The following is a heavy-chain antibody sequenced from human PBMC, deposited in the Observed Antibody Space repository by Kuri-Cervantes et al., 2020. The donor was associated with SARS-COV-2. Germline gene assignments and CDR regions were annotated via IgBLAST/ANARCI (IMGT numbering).Heavy chain of an antibody. V-gene: IGHV3-23*01. D-gene: IGHD6-13*01. CDR1: GFTFSSYA. CDR2: ISGSGGST. Sequence: GESLKISCAASGFTFSSYAMSLVRQAPGKGLEWVSAISGSGGSTYYADPVKGRFTISRDNSKNTLYLQMNSLRAEDTAVYYCAKSRWQQLSWLDYWGQGTLVTVSS. J-gene: IGHJ4*02. CDR3: AKSRWQQLSWLDY.